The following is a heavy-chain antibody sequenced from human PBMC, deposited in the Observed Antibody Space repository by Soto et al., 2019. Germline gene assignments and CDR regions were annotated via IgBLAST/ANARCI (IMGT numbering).Heavy chain of an antibody. V-gene: IGHV3-30-3*01. D-gene: IGHD2-2*01. CDR1: GFTFSSYA. J-gene: IGHJ6*02. Sequence: PVGSLRLSCAASGFTFSSYAMHWVRQARGKGLEWVAVISYDGSNKYYADSVKGRFTISRDNSKNTLYLQMNSLRAEDTAVYYCARESGYCSSTSCYLAYYYYYGMDVWGQGTTVTVSS. CDR2: ISYDGSNK. CDR3: ARESGYCSSTSCYLAYYYYYGMDV.